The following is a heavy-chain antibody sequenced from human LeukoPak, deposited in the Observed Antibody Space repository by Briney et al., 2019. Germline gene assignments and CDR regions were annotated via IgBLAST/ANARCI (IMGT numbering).Heavy chain of an antibody. V-gene: IGHV4-39*01. Sequence: SETLSLTCTVSGGSISSSSYYWGWIRQPPGKGLEWIGSIYYSGSTYYNPSLKIRVTISVDTSKHQFSLELSSVTAADTAVYYCASFKITMVRGVIGDWGQGTLVTVSS. CDR3: ASFKITMVRGVIGD. CDR2: IYYSGST. D-gene: IGHD3-10*01. J-gene: IGHJ4*02. CDR1: GGSISSSSYY.